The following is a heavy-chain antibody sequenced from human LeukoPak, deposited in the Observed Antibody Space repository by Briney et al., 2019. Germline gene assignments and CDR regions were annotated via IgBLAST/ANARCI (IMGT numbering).Heavy chain of an antibody. V-gene: IGHV1-2*02. CDR2: INPTSGAT. CDR3: ARVVTATYSLDY. D-gene: IGHD2-21*02. J-gene: IGHJ4*02. CDR1: GYTFTGDY. Sequence: ASVKVSCKASGYTFTGDYMYWVRQAPGQGLEWMGWINPTSGATNYAPKFQGRVTMTRDTSISTAYMELSRLRSDDTAVYYCARVVTATYSLDYWGQGTLVTVSS.